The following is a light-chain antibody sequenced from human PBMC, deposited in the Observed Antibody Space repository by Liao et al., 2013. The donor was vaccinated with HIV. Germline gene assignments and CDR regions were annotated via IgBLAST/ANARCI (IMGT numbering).Light chain of an antibody. CDR2: QDT. CDR3: QAWDSSTVV. Sequence: LDLTQPPSVSVSPGQTASITCSGDKLGDKNVCWYQQKPGQSPVPVIYQDTKRPSGIPERFSGSKSGNTATLTISGTQAMDEADYYCQAWDSSTVVFGGGTKLTVL. V-gene: IGLV3-1*01. CDR1: KLGDKN. J-gene: IGLJ2*01.